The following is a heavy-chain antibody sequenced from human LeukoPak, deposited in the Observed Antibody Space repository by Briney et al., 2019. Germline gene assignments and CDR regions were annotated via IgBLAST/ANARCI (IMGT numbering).Heavy chain of an antibody. Sequence: PGGSLRLSCAASGFTFSSYWMSWVRQAPGKGLEWVANIKQDGSEKYYVDSVKGRFTISRDNAKNSLYLQMNSLRAEDTAVYYCARVISAAVYYYYGMDVWGQGTTVTVSS. CDR1: GFTFSSYW. D-gene: IGHD2-2*01. V-gene: IGHV3-7*03. CDR3: ARVISAAVYYYYGMDV. CDR2: IKQDGSEK. J-gene: IGHJ6*02.